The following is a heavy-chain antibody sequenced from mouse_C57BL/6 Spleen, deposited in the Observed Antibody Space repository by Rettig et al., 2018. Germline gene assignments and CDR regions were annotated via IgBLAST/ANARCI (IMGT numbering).Heavy chain of an antibody. CDR2: IDPSDSYT. Sequence: QVQLQQPGAELVKPGASVKLSCKASGYTFTSYWMQWVKQRPGQGLEWIGEIDPSDSYTNYNQKFKGKATLTVDTSSSTAYMQLSSLTSEDSAVYYCGFFDYWGQGTTLTVSS. CDR3: GFFDY. V-gene: IGHV1-50*01. J-gene: IGHJ2*01. CDR1: GYTFTSYW.